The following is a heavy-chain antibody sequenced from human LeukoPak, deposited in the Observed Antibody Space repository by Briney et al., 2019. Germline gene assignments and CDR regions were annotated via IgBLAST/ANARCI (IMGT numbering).Heavy chain of an antibody. CDR1: GFTFSSYE. J-gene: IGHJ4*02. V-gene: IGHV3-48*03. CDR3: ARGDTATLKYYFDY. D-gene: IGHD5-18*01. CDR2: ISNSGSTI. Sequence: GGSLRLSCAASGFTFSSYETNWVRQAPGKGLEWVSYISNSGSTIYYADSVKGRFTISRDNAKNSLYLQMNSLRAEDTAVYYCARGDTATLKYYFDYWGQGTLVTVSS.